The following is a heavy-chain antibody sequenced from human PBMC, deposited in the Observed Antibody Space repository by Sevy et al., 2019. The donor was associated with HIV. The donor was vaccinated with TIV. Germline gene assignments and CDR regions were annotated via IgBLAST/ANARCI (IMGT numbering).Heavy chain of an antibody. CDR3: ATSRDYYERSRSNFDF. V-gene: IGHV1-24*01. CDR1: GYTLTELS. CDR2: FDPEDGET. J-gene: IGHJ4*02. Sequence: ASVKVSCKVSGYTLTELSMHWVRQAPGKGLEWMGSFDPEDGETIYAQKFQGRVTMTDDTSTDTAYMELSSLRSEDTAVYYCATSRDYYERSRSNFDFWGQGTLVTVSS. D-gene: IGHD3-22*01.